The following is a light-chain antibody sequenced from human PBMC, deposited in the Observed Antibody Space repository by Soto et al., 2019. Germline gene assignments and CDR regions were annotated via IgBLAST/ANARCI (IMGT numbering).Light chain of an antibody. Sequence: DIVMTQSPATLSVSPGERATLSCRASQSVGSNLAWHQQKPGQAPRLLIYGASTRATGIPARFSGSGSGTEFTLTISSLQSEDFAVYYCQHYKNWPYTFGQGTKLEIK. CDR2: GAS. CDR3: QHYKNWPYT. V-gene: IGKV3-15*01. CDR1: QSVGSN. J-gene: IGKJ2*01.